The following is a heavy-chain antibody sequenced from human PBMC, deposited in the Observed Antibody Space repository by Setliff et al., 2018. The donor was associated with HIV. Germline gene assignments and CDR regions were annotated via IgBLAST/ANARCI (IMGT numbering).Heavy chain of an antibody. Sequence: PGGSLRLSCAASGFNFNSYAMGWVRQAPGKGLEWVSTVGAVGAPTHYAESVKGRFTISKDNSKDTLYLQMSGLRDKDTALYYCAKVFDYGIDGFDIWGQGTLVTVSS. J-gene: IGHJ3*02. V-gene: IGHV3-23*01. CDR3: AKVFDYGIDGFDI. CDR2: VGAVGAPT. CDR1: GFNFNSYA. D-gene: IGHD4-17*01.